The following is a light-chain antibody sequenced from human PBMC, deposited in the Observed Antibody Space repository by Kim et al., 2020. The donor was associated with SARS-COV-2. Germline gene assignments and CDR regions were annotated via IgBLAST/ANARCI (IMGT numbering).Light chain of an antibody. V-gene: IGLV2-8*01. Sequence: QSITISCTGTGLNVSAYDYVSWYQQRPGKAPKLIISEVTTRSSGVPDRFSGSKSGNTASLTVSGLQAEDEADYYCCSYAGSNIPFVFGTGTKVTVL. CDR1: GLNVSAYDY. CDR2: EVT. J-gene: IGLJ1*01. CDR3: CSYAGSNIPFV.